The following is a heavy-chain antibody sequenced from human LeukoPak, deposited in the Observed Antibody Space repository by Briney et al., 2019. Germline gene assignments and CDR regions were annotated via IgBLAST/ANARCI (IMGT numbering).Heavy chain of an antibody. CDR3: ARSGYSYGPRDNSYFDY. CDR1: GFTFSSYS. Sequence: QPGGSLRLSCAASGFTFSSYSMNWVRQAPGKGLEWVSYISSSDSTIYYADSVKGRFTISRDNAKNSLYLQMNSLRAEDTAVYYCARSGYSYGPRDNSYFDYWGQGTLVTVSS. V-gene: IGHV3-48*04. J-gene: IGHJ4*02. CDR2: ISSSDSTI. D-gene: IGHD5-18*01.